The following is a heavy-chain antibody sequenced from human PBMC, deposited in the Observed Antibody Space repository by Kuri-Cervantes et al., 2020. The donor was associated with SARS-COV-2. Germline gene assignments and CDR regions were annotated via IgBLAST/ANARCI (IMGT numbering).Heavy chain of an antibody. V-gene: IGHV1-69*04. CDR2: IIPILSIT. J-gene: IGHJ4*02. D-gene: IGHD3-3*01. CDR3: ARGSEAVDY. Sequence: SVKVSCKASGGTFRNYAISWVRQAPGQGLEWMGRIIPILSITNDAQKFHDRVTFSADKSTTTVYMELSSLRSEDTAVYYCARGSEAVDYWGQGTLVTVSS. CDR1: GGTFRNYA.